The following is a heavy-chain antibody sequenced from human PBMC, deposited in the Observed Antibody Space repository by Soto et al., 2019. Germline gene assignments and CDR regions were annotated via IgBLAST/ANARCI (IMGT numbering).Heavy chain of an antibody. CDR2: ISGNNGNT. CDR3: ARDGYFDH. J-gene: IGHJ4*02. CDR1: GYTFTRYG. V-gene: IGHV1-18*01. Sequence: QVQLVQSGAEVKKPGDSVRVSCKASGYTFTRYGIGWVRQAPGQGLEWMGWISGNNGNTKYAQKVQGRVNMTTDASTGTGYMEVRSLGSDDAAVYYCARDGYFDHWGQGTLVTVSS.